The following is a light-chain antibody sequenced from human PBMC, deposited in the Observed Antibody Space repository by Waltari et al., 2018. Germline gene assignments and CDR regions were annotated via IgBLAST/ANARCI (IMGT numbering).Light chain of an antibody. CDR1: ESLLCNYMKKNC. Sequence: DIEMTQSPDSLAVSLGERANIHCKSRESLLCNYMKKNCLTWYQKRAGQPPTLLIYWASTRISGVSDRFSGNGSGTDFTLTINSLQAEDVAIYYCQQYSQTPWTFGQGTEVEIK. CDR2: WAS. J-gene: IGKJ1*01. V-gene: IGKV4-1*01. CDR3: QQYSQTPWT.